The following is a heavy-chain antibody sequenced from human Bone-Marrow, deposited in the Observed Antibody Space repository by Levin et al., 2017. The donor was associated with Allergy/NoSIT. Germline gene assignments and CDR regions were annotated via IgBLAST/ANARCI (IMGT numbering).Heavy chain of an antibody. CDR2: ITTYNGNT. CDR1: GSMFTSYG. V-gene: IGHV1-18*01. Sequence: GGSLRLSCKASGSMFTSYGITWVRQAPGQGLEWMGWITTYNGNTSFAQKFQGRVTMTTDTSTSTAYMELKSLRSDDTAVYYCARGSYDFWSGSIYYYYYYMDVWGKGTTVTVSS. CDR3: ARGSYDFWSGSIYYYYYYMDV. D-gene: IGHD3-3*01. J-gene: IGHJ6*03.